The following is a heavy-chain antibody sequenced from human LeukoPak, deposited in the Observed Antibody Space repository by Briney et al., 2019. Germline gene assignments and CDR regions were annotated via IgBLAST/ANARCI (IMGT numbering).Heavy chain of an antibody. CDR3: AKEGTDLGYCSSTSCQEGFDP. D-gene: IGHD2-2*01. V-gene: IGHV3-23*01. J-gene: IGHJ5*02. CDR2: ISGSGGST. Sequence: GGSLRLSCAASGFTFSSYAMSWVRQAPGKGLEWVSAISGSGGSTYYADSVKGRFTISRDNSKNPLYLQMNSLRAEDTAVYYCAKEGTDLGYCSSTSCQEGFDPWGQGTLVTVSS. CDR1: GFTFSSYA.